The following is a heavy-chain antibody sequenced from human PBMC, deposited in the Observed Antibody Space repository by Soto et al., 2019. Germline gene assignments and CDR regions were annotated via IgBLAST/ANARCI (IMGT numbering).Heavy chain of an antibody. CDR1: GGSISSSSYY. V-gene: IGHV4-39*01. Sequence: QLQLQESGPGLVKPSETLSLTCTVSGGSISSSSYYWGWIRQPPGKGLEWIGSTYYSGSTYYNPSLKSRVTISVDTSKNQFSLKLSSVTAADTAVYYCARPGGGYSYGEGAFDIWGQGTMVTVSS. J-gene: IGHJ3*02. CDR3: ARPGGGYSYGEGAFDI. CDR2: TYYSGST. D-gene: IGHD5-18*01.